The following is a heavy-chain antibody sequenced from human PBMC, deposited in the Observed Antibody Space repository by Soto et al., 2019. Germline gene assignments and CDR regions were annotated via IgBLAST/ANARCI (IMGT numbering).Heavy chain of an antibody. Sequence: QVQLQESGPGLVKPSQTLSLTCTVSGGCLSSVDYYWSWIRQPPGKGLEWIGYIYYSGSTFYNPSLKSRVTISVDPSTNQFALKLSYVTAADTAVYYCAIYFGNSVYFDYCGQGTKVTVSS. J-gene: IGHJ4*02. D-gene: IGHD4-4*01. CDR3: AIYFGNSVYFDY. V-gene: IGHV4-30-4*01. CDR2: IYYSGST. CDR1: GGCLSSVDYY.